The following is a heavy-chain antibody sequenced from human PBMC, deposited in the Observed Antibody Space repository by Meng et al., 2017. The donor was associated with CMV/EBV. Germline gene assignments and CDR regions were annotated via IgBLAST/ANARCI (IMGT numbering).Heavy chain of an antibody. CDR3: ARGYSGTYRADY. CDR1: GFTFSSYW. D-gene: IGHD1-26*01. CDR2: INSDGTSA. Sequence: SCAASGFTFSSYWMHWVRQVPGKGLVWVSRINSDGTSASYADSVQGRFTISRDNAKSTLYLQMNSLRAEDTAVYYCARGYSGTYRADYWGQGTLVTVSS. J-gene: IGHJ4*02. V-gene: IGHV3-74*01.